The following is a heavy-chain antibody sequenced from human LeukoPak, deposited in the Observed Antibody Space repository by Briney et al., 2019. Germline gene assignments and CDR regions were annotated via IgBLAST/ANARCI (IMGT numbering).Heavy chain of an antibody. CDR1: GFTFDDYA. V-gene: IGHV3-9*01. Sequence: GRSLRLSCAASGFTFDDYAMHWVRQAPGKGLEWVSGISWNSGSIGYADSVKGRFTISRDNAKNSLYLQMNSLRAEDTALYYCAGRYREGPFDYWGQGTLVTVSS. J-gene: IGHJ4*02. D-gene: IGHD1-26*01. CDR2: ISWNSGSI. CDR3: AGRYREGPFDY.